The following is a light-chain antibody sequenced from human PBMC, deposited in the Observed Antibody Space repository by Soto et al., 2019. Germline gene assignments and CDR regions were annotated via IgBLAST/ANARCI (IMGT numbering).Light chain of an antibody. Sequence: EIVLTQSPGTLSLSPGERATLSCRAGQTLSSTFLAWYQQKPAQAPRLLIYGASSRATGVPDRFSGSGPGTDFTLTISRVEPEDFAVYYCQQFGTSPTFGGGTRWIS. J-gene: IGKJ4*01. V-gene: IGKV3-20*01. CDR1: QTLSSTF. CDR2: GAS. CDR3: QQFGTSPT.